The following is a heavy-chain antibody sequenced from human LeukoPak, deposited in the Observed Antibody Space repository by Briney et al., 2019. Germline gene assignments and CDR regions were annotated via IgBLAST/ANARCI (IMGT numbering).Heavy chain of an antibody. Sequence: GASVTVSCKASGYTFTNYGITWVRQAPGQGLEWMGWISAYNGNTNYAQKLQGRVTMTTDTSTSTAYMELRSLRSDDTAVYYCARDNPREAFDIWGQGTMVTVSS. CDR3: ARDNPREAFDI. CDR2: ISAYNGNT. J-gene: IGHJ3*02. CDR1: GYTFTNYG. V-gene: IGHV1-18*01. D-gene: IGHD1-14*01.